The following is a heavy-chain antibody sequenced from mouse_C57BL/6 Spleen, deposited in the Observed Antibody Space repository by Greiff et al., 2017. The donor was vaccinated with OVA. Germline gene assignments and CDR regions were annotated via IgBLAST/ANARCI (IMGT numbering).Heavy chain of an antibody. V-gene: IGHV1-82*01. CDR3: ARRGYSNFYAMDY. D-gene: IGHD2-5*01. Sequence: VQLQQSGPELVKPGASVKISCKASGYAFSSSWMNWVKQRPGKGLEWIGRIYPGDGDTNYNGKFKGKATLTADKSSSTAYMQLSSLTSEDSAVYFCARRGYSNFYAMDYWGQGTSVTVSS. J-gene: IGHJ4*01. CDR2: IYPGDGDT. CDR1: GYAFSSSW.